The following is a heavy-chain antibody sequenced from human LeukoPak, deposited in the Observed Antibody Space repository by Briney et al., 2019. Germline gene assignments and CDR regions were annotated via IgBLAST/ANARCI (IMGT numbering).Heavy chain of an antibody. Sequence: GGSLRLSCAASGFTFSNYAMNWVRQAPGKGLEWVSTVSGSSIMTYDADSVKGRFTISSDNSKNTLYLQMNSLRAEDTAVYYCAKGDSYYDLLTCFDYWGQGILVTVSS. D-gene: IGHD3-9*01. CDR3: AKGDSYYDLLTCFDY. CDR1: GFTFSNYA. J-gene: IGHJ4*02. CDR2: VSGSSIMT. V-gene: IGHV3-23*01.